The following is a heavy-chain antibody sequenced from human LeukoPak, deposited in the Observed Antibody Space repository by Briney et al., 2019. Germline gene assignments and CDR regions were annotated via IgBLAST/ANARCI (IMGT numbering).Heavy chain of an antibody. D-gene: IGHD6-19*01. CDR2: ISGSGGST. CDR1: GFTFSSYA. V-gene: IGHV3-23*01. J-gene: IGHJ5*02. Sequence: GGSLRPSCAASGFTFSSYAMSWVRQAPGKGLEWVSAISGSGGSTYYADSVKGRFTISRDNSKNTFYLQMNNLRAEDTAVYFCARGSGSGWYGWFAPWGQGTLVTVSS. CDR3: ARGSGSGWYGWFAP.